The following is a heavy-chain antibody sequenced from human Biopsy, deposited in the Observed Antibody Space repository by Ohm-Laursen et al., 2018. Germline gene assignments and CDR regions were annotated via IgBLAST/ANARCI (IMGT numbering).Heavy chain of an antibody. J-gene: IGHJ5*02. D-gene: IGHD2-2*01. CDR1: GGTYSGYY. V-gene: IGHV4-34*01. Sequence: GTLSLTWSVYGGTYSGYYWSWIRQPPGKGLEWIGEVHHDGRANYNPSLKSRVTISGDMSKKQFSLKLSGVTAADTAVYYCARFIVPSLHCSNGVCPIRWFDPWGHGTLVTVSS. CDR3: ARFIVPSLHCSNGVCPIRWFDP. CDR2: VHHDGRA.